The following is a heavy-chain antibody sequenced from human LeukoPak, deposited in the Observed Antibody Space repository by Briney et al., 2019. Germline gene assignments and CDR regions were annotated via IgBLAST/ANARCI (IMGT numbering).Heavy chain of an antibody. D-gene: IGHD4-11*01. J-gene: IGHJ4*02. Sequence: SETLSFTCAVYGGSFSGYYWSWIRQPPGKGLEWIGEINHSGSTNYNPSLKSRVTISVDTSKNQFSLKLSSVTAADTAVYYCARNTVTTTGIDYWGQGTLVTVSS. CDR2: INHSGST. V-gene: IGHV4-34*01. CDR1: GGSFSGYY. CDR3: ARNTVTTTGIDY.